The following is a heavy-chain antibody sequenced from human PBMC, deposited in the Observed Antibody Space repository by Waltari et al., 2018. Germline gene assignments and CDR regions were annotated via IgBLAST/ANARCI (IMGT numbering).Heavy chain of an antibody. CDR1: GFTCRSDS. D-gene: IGHD2-2*01. CDR3: ARDFTSWGFDY. J-gene: IGHJ4*02. V-gene: IGHV3-21*01. Sequence: EVQLVESGGCLVKPGGSLRLSCAASGFTCRSDSMNWVRQAPGKGLEWVSSISSSSNYIYYADSVKGRFTIFRDNAKHSLFLQMNSLRAEDTAVYYCARDFTSWGFDYWGQGTLVTVSS. CDR2: ISSSSNYI.